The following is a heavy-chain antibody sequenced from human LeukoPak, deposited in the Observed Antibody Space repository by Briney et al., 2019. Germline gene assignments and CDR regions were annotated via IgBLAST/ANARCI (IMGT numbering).Heavy chain of an antibody. CDR3: ARGGYDIAVAGTRKEYYFDY. V-gene: IGHV4-34*01. CDR2: INHSGST. CDR1: GGSFSGYY. J-gene: IGHJ4*02. D-gene: IGHD6-19*01. Sequence: SETLSLTCAVYGGSFSGYYWSWIRQPPGKGLEWIGEINHSGSTNYNPSLKSRVTISVDTSKNQFSLKLSSVTAAGTAVYYCARGGYDIAVAGTRKEYYFDYWGQGTLVTVSS.